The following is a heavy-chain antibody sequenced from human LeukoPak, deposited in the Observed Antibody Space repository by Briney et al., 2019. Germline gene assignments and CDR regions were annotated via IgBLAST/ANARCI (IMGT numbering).Heavy chain of an antibody. J-gene: IGHJ6*02. V-gene: IGHV4-59*08. D-gene: IGHD2-15*01. CDR2: IYYSGST. CDR1: GGSISSYY. Sequence: PSETLSLTCTVSGGSISSYYWSWIRQPPGKGLEWIGYIYYSGSTHYNPSLKSRVTISVDTSKNQFSLKLSSVTAADTAVYYCARLLEDCSGGSCYPADYYYYGMDVWGQGTTVTVSS. CDR3: ARLLEDCSGGSCYPADYYYYGMDV.